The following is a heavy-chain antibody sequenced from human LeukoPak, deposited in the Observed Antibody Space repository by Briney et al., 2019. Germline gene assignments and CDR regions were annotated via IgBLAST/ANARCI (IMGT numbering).Heavy chain of an antibody. CDR1: GFTFSNAW. CDR3: TTKFGGVVITVY. V-gene: IGHV3-15*07. Sequence: GGSLRLSCAASGFTFSNAWMNWVRQAPGKGLEWVGRIKSKTDGGTTDYAAPVKGRFTISRDDSKNTLYLQMNSPKTEDTAVYYCTTKFGGVVITVYWGQGTLVTVSS. D-gene: IGHD3-3*01. J-gene: IGHJ4*02. CDR2: IKSKTDGGTT.